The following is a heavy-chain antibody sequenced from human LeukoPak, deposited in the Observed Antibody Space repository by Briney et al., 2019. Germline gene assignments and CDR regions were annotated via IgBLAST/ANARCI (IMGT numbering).Heavy chain of an antibody. CDR3: ARRTGYYDILTGYRDAFDI. CDR1: GYSISSGYY. D-gene: IGHD3-9*01. V-gene: IGHV4-38-2*01. J-gene: IGHJ3*02. CDR2: IYHSGST. Sequence: SETLSLTCAVSGYSISSGYYWGWIRQPPGKGLEWIGSIYHSGSTYYNPSLKSRVTISVDTSKKKLPLKLLSVPAADTAVYYCARRTGYYDILTGYRDAFDIWGQGTMVTVSS.